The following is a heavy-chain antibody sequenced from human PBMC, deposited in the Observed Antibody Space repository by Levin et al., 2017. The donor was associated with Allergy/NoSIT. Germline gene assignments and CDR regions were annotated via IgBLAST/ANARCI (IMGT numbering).Heavy chain of an antibody. CDR2: IYYSGST. V-gene: IGHV4-39*07. CDR3: ARLNAYGGAPIDS. D-gene: IGHD3-16*01. Sequence: PSETLSLTCSVSGGSISSSSYFWAWIRQSPGKRLEWIGKIYYSGSTYYNPSLESRLTISVDTSKDQFSLRLTSVTAADTALYYCARLNAYGGAPIDSWGQGTLVTVSS. J-gene: IGHJ4*02. CDR1: GGSISSSSYF.